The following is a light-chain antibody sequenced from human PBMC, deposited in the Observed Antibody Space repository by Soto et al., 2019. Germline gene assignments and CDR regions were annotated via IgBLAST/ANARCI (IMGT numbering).Light chain of an antibody. V-gene: IGKV1-33*01. CDR3: QQYDSFPRT. J-gene: IGKJ2*01. CDR1: QDISKY. Sequence: DILMTQSPSSLSPSVGDRVTITCQASQDISKYLNWYQQKPGKAPKLLIYHSSNLETGVPSRFSGSGSGTHFTFTISSLQPEDIATYFCQQYDSFPRTFGQGDQGGYQT. CDR2: HSS.